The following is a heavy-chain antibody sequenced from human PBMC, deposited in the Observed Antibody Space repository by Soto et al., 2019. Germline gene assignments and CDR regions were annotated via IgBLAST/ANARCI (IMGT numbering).Heavy chain of an antibody. CDR3: ARDGVSSTEYTGNYGTYFHY. CDR2: ISYDGNNK. D-gene: IGHD1-7*01. V-gene: IGHV3-30-3*01. J-gene: IGHJ4*02. CDR1: GFTFSTYT. Sequence: GGSLRLSCADSGFTFSTYTMHWVRQAPGKGLEWVAVISYDGNNKFYADSVKGRFTISRDSTKQTLYRQMNSLRPDDTAMYSCARDGVSSTEYTGNYGTYFHYWGQGTLVTVSS.